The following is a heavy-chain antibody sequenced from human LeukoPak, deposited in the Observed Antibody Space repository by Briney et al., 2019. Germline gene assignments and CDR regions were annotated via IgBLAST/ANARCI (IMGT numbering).Heavy chain of an antibody. Sequence: ASVKVSCKVSGYTLTELSMHWVRQAPGKGLEWMGGFDPGDGETIYAQKFQGGVTMTEDTSTDTAYMELSSLRSEDTAVYYCATGDSSGYPDYYGMDVWGQGTTVTVSS. J-gene: IGHJ6*02. V-gene: IGHV1-24*01. CDR2: FDPGDGET. CDR3: ATGDSSGYPDYYGMDV. CDR1: GYTLTELS. D-gene: IGHD3-22*01.